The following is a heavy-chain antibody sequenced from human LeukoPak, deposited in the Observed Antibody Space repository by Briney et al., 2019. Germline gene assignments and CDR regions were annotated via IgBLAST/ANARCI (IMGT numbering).Heavy chain of an antibody. CDR2: IGGSGGST. Sequence: GGSLRLSCAASEFTFSTYAMSWVRQAPGKGLEWVSTIGGSGGSTYYADSVKGRFTISRDNSKNTLYLQMSSLRAEDTAVYFCVRGYSFGPYGMDVWGQGTTVTVSS. J-gene: IGHJ6*02. V-gene: IGHV3-23*01. CDR3: VRGYSFGPYGMDV. D-gene: IGHD2-15*01. CDR1: EFTFSTYA.